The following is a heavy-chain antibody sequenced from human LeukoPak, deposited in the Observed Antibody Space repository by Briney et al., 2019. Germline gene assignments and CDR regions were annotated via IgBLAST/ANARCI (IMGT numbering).Heavy chain of an antibody. V-gene: IGHV5-51*01. D-gene: IGHD3-22*01. J-gene: IGHJ4*02. Sequence: GESLKISCKGSGYSFTSYWIGWVRQMPGKGLEWMGIIYPGDSDTRYSPSFQGQVTISADKSISTAYLQWSSLKASDTAMYYCARNSYYYDSSGYYAAEYWGQGTLVTVSS. CDR2: IYPGDSDT. CDR1: GYSFTSYW. CDR3: ARNSYYYDSSGYYAAEY.